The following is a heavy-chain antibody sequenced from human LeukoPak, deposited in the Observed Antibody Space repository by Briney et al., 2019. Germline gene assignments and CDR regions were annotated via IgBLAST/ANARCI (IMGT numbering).Heavy chain of an antibody. CDR1: GFTFRNFG. D-gene: IGHD6-6*01. V-gene: IGHV3-33*01. Sequence: GGSLRLSCAASGFTFRNFGMHWVRQAPGGGLEWVAAIWYDGTTKYNPDTVKGRFTISRDNSRNTLYLQMNSLRAEDAAVYYCGRAFGENLSSAPLIDYWGQGGLVTVSS. J-gene: IGHJ4*02. CDR2: IWYDGTTK. CDR3: GRAFGENLSSAPLIDY.